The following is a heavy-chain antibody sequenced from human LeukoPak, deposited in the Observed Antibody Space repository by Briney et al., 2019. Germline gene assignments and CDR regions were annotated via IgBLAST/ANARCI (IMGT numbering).Heavy chain of an antibody. J-gene: IGHJ4*02. CDR1: GDSISGYS. D-gene: IGHD3-22*01. V-gene: IGHV4-4*07. CDR3: ARASSGSFYYFDY. Sequence: PSETLSLTCTVSGDSISGYSWTWIRQPAGKGLEWIGRMYSSGSAKYNPFLMSRVTMSVDTSKKQFSLKLTSLTAADTAVYYCARASSGSFYYFDYWGQGTLVTVSS. CDR2: MYSSGSA.